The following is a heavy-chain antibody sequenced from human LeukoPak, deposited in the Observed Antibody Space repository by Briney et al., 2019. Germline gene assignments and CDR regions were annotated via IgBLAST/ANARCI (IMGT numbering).Heavy chain of an antibody. CDR3: ARRGGEMATIDAFDI. D-gene: IGHD5-24*01. CDR2: INHSGST. CDR1: GGSINSYY. V-gene: IGHV4-34*01. Sequence: PSETLSLTCTVSGGSINSYYWSWIRQPPGKGLEWIGEINHSGSTNYNPSLKSRVTISVDTSKNQFSLKLSSVTAADTAVYYCARRGGEMATIDAFDIWGQGTMVTVSS. J-gene: IGHJ3*02.